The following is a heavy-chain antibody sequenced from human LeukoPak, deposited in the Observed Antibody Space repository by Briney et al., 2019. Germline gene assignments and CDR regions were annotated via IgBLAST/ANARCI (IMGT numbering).Heavy chain of an antibody. D-gene: IGHD3-16*01. Sequence: GESLKISCQGSGYSFTSYWIGWVRQMPGKGLEWMGIMYPLNSDIRYKPSFEGQVTMSADMSIKTAYLQWSSLKASDTAIYYCATTRGGNHHWDYWGQGTLVTVSS. J-gene: IGHJ4*02. CDR3: ATTRGGNHHWDY. CDR2: MYPLNSDI. CDR1: GYSFTSYW. V-gene: IGHV5-51*01.